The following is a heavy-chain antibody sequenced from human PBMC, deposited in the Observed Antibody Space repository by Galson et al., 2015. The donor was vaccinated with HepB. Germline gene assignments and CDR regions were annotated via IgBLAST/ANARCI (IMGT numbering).Heavy chain of an antibody. J-gene: IGHJ4*02. Sequence: LSLTCTVSGGSISSYYWSWIRQPPGKGLEWIGYIYYSGSTNYNPSLKSRVTISVDTSKNQFSLKLSSVTAADTAVYYCAFSDYGDLLYFDYWGQGTLVTVSS. D-gene: IGHD4-17*01. CDR1: GGSISSYY. V-gene: IGHV4-59*01. CDR3: AFSDYGDLLYFDY. CDR2: IYYSGST.